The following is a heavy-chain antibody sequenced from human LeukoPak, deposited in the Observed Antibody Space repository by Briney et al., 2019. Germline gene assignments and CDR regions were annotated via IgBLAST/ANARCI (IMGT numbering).Heavy chain of an antibody. Sequence: PSQTLSLTCAVSGGSISSGGYYWGWVRQPPGKGREWIGYIYHSGSTYYNPALKSRVTISVDTSKNQFSLKLRSMTAADTAVYYCARVYGSGVWDGHFDYWGQGTLVTVSS. D-gene: IGHD3-10*01. CDR3: ARVYGSGVWDGHFDY. J-gene: IGHJ4*02. V-gene: IGHV4-30-2*01. CDR2: IYHSGST. CDR1: GGSISSGGYY.